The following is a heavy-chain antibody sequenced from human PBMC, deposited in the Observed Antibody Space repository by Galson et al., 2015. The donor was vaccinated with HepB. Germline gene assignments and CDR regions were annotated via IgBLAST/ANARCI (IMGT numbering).Heavy chain of an antibody. CDR2: IYYSGST. V-gene: IGHV4-59*01. J-gene: IGHJ4*02. Sequence: SETLSLTCTVSGGSISSYYWSWIRQPPGKGLEWIGYIYYSGSTNYNPSLKSRVTISVDTSKNQFSLKLSSVTAADTAVYYCARVKSDKQWLDYYFDYWGQGTLVTVSS. CDR3: ARVKSDKQWLDYYFDY. CDR1: GGSISSYY. D-gene: IGHD6-19*01.